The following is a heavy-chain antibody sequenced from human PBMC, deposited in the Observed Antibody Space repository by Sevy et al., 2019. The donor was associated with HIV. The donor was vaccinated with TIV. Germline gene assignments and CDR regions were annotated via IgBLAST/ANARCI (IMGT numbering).Heavy chain of an antibody. CDR2: ISDTSGYI. CDR1: GVSLNTYS. Sequence: GGSLRLSCAASGVSLNTYSMNWVRQAPGKGLEWVSSISDTSGYIFYADSVKGRFTISRDNAMNSLYLQMNSLRAEDTAVYYCARDAGSGWQKYFQQWGQCTLVTVSS. V-gene: IGHV3-21*06. D-gene: IGHD6-19*01. CDR3: ARDAGSGWQKYFQQ. J-gene: IGHJ1*01.